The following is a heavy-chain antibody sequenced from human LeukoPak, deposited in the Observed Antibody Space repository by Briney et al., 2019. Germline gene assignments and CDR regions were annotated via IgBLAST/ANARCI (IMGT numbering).Heavy chain of an antibody. V-gene: IGHV4-34*01. D-gene: IGHD5-24*01. CDR1: GGSFSGYY. CDR2: INHSGRT. Sequence: PSETLSLTCAVYGGSFSGYYWSWIRQPPGKGLEWVGEINHSGRTNYNPSLMSRVIISVDTSNNQFSLKLTSVTAADTAVYYCTTASGVEMATRNFQHWGQGTLVAVSS. CDR3: TTASGVEMATRNFQH. J-gene: IGHJ1*01.